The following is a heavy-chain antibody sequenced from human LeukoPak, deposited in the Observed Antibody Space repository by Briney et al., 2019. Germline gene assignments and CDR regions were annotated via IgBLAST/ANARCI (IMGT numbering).Heavy chain of an antibody. J-gene: IGHJ5*02. CDR2: ISSSSSTR. D-gene: IGHD3-10*02. V-gene: IGHV3-48*01. CDR3: ARASMFGGYPSYNWFHP. CDR1: GFTFTSYG. Sequence: GGSLTLSCAASGFTFTSYGMNWVRQAPGKGLEWVAYISSSSSTRHFADSVKGRFTIPRDNAKNSLYLQMNSLSAEDTAVYYCARASMFGGYPSYNWFHPWGQGTLVTVSS.